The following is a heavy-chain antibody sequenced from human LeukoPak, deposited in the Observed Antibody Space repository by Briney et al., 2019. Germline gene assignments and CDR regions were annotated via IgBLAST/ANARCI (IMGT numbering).Heavy chain of an antibody. CDR1: GFTFSDHY. J-gene: IGHJ6*03. D-gene: IGHD3-10*01. V-gene: IGHV3-72*01. CDR3: ARALRITMVRGRTYYMDV. Sequence: PGGSLRLSCAASGFTFSDHYMDWVRQAPGKGLEWVGRSRNKVNTYTTEYAASVKGRFTISRDDSKNSLYLQMNSLKTEDTAVYYCARALRITMVRGRTYYMDVWGKGTTVTVSS. CDR2: SRNKVNTYTT.